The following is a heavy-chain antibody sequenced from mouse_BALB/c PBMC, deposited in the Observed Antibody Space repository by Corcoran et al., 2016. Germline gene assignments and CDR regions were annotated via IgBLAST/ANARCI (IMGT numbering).Heavy chain of an antibody. CDR3: ARWDWYFDV. J-gene: IGHJ1*01. CDR1: GFNIKDTY. CDR2: IDPANGNT. V-gene: IGHV14-3*02. Sequence: EVQLQQSGAELVKPGASVKLSCTASGFNIKDTYMHWVKQRTEQGLEWIGRIDPANGNTKYDTKFQGKATITADTSSNTAYLQLSSLTSEDTAVYYCARWDWYFDVWGAGTTVTVSS.